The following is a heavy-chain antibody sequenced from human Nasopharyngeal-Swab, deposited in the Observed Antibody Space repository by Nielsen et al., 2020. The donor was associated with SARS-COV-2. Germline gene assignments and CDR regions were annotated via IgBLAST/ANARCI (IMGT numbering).Heavy chain of an antibody. D-gene: IGHD6-19*01. CDR2: ISWNSGRI. J-gene: IGHJ4*02. V-gene: IGHV3-9*01. Sequence: SLKISCAASGFSFDDYAMHWVRQAPGKGLEWVSGISWNSGRIGYADPVKGRFTISRDNAKNSLFLQMNSLRPEDTGLYYCATSLIGAVADAYFDYWGQGTRVTVSS. CDR1: GFSFDDYA. CDR3: ATSLIGAVADAYFDY.